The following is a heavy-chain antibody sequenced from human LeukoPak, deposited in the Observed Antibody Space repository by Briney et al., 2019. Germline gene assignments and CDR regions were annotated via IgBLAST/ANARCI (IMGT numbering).Heavy chain of an antibody. Sequence: GGSLRLSCSASGFTFSDYYMSWIRQAPGKGLEWVSYISGSGGHTTSADSVKGRFTVSRDNAKNSLYLQMNSLRAEDTAVYYCARRSTVNTGFVYYYGMDVWGQGTTVTVSS. CDR1: GFTFSDYY. D-gene: IGHD4-11*01. V-gene: IGHV3-11*03. CDR2: ISGSGGHT. CDR3: ARRSTVNTGFVYYYGMDV. J-gene: IGHJ6*02.